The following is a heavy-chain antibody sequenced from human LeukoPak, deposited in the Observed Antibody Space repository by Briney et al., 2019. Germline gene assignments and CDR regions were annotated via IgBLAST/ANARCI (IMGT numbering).Heavy chain of an antibody. CDR1: GVTFSSFA. CDR2: FDGNGPNT. J-gene: IGHJ4*02. D-gene: IGHD2-8*02. CDR3: AKPRTTGLGWAQFDY. V-gene: IGHV3-23*01. Sequence: GGSLRLSCAASGVTFSSFAMTWVRQAPGKGLEWVSGFDGNGPNTYYADSVKGRWTISRDNSRNTLYLEMNSLRPEDTAIYYCAKPRTTGLGWAQFDYWGQGSLVTVSS.